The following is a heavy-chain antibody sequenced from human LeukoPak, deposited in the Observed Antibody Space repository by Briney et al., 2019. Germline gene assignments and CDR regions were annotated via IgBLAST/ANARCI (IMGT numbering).Heavy chain of an antibody. CDR1: GGSISSGDYY. J-gene: IGHJ5*02. CDR3: AREVLRCSGGSCYSGWFDP. Sequence: SQTLSLTCTVSGGSISSGDYYWSWIRQPPGKGLEWIGYIYYSGSTYYNPSLKSRVTISVDTSKNQFSLKLSSVTAADTAVYYCAREVLRCSGGSCYSGWFDPWGQGTLVTVSS. V-gene: IGHV4-30-4*01. CDR2: IYYSGST. D-gene: IGHD2-15*01.